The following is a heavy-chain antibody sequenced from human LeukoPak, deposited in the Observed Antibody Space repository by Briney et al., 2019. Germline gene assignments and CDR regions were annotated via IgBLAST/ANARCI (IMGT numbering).Heavy chain of an antibody. J-gene: IGHJ4*02. D-gene: IGHD1-26*01. CDR1: GGSISSYY. V-gene: IGHV4-59*01. Sequence: SETLSLTCTVSGGSISSYYWSWIRQPPGKGLEWIGYIYYSGSTNYNLSLKSRVTISVDTSKNQFSLKLSSVTAADTAVYYCARYTTTDRFDYWGQGTLVTVSS. CDR3: ARYTTTDRFDY. CDR2: IYYSGST.